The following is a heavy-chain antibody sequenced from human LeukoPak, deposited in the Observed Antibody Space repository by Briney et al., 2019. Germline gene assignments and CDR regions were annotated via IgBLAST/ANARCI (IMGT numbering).Heavy chain of an antibody. CDR2: INSGGAGT. CDR3: TRVSTTGVGGRGYFDQ. V-gene: IGHV3-23*01. J-gene: IGHJ4*02. D-gene: IGHD1-1*01. CDR1: GFTFSSYA. Sequence: GGSLRLSCAPSGFTFSSYAMSWVRQAPGKGLEWVSAINSGGAGTHYADSVKGRFTISRDSSKSTLYLQMNSLRAEDTAVYYCTRVSTTGVGGRGYFDQWGQGTQVTVSS.